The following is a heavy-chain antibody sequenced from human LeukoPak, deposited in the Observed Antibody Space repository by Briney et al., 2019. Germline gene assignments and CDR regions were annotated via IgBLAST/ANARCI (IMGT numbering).Heavy chain of an antibody. V-gene: IGHV1-8*01. J-gene: IGHJ5*02. CDR2: MDPDSGNT. Sequence: ASVKVSCKPSGYTFTSYDIHWVRQATGQGLEWMGWMDPDSGNTAYAQNIQGRDTMTRNTSISTAYMELSSLRSEDTAVYYCARRKGATGTTLFVPWGQGTLVTISS. CDR3: ARRKGATGTTLFVP. CDR1: GYTFTSYD. D-gene: IGHD1-1*01.